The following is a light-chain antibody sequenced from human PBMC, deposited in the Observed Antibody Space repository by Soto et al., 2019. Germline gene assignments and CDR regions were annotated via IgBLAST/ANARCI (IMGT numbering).Light chain of an antibody. Sequence: IQKPQSPSSLSASVGDRATITCRASQSIANYLNWYQQKPGKAPKLLIYAASSLQSGVPSKFSGSGFGTDFTLTISSLQTEDSAPYYCHQNHSPPPITFGQGTRLEIK. CDR1: QSIANY. J-gene: IGKJ5*01. CDR2: AAS. V-gene: IGKV1-39*01. CDR3: HQNHSPPPIT.